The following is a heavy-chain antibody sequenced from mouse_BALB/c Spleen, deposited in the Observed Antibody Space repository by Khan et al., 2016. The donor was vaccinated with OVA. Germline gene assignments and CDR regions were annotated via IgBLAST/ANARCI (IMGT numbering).Heavy chain of an antibody. V-gene: IGHV1-77*01. CDR1: GYTFTDYI. CDR3: ARGGGWGGMFDF. J-gene: IGHJ2*01. Sequence: VELVESGPELVKPGASVKMSCKTSGYTFTDYIISWVKQRTGQGLEWIGEIYPGSGSTYYNEKFNDKATLTADKSSNTAYMQLSSLTSEDSAVXFCARGGGWGGMFDFLGQGTTLTVSS. CDR2: IYPGSGST. D-gene: IGHD3-3*01.